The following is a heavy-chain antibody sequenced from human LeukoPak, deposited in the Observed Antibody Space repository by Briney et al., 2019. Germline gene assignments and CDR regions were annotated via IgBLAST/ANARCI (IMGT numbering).Heavy chain of an antibody. V-gene: IGHV1-69*13. Sequence: ASVKVSCKASGGTFSSYAISWVRQAPGQGLEWMGGIIPIFGTANYAQKFQGRVTITADESTSTAYMELSSLRSKDTAVYYCARVNYYDSSGYSHRFDYWGQGTLVTVSS. CDR1: GGTFSSYA. CDR2: IIPIFGTA. D-gene: IGHD3-22*01. CDR3: ARVNYYDSSGYSHRFDY. J-gene: IGHJ4*02.